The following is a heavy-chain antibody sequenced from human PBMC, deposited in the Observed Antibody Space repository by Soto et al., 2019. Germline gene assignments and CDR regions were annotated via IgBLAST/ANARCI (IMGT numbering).Heavy chain of an antibody. V-gene: IGHV1-46*01. J-gene: IGHJ4*02. CDR2: INPSGGST. CDR1: GYTFTSYY. D-gene: IGHD2-21*02. CDR3: ARPAFDCGGDCYSPQPVGY. Sequence: ASVKVSCKASGYTFTSYYMHWVRQAPGQGLEWMGIINPSGGSTSYAQKFQGRVTMTRDTSTSTVYMELSSLRSEDTAVYYCARPAFDCGGDCYSPQPVGYWGQGTLVTVSS.